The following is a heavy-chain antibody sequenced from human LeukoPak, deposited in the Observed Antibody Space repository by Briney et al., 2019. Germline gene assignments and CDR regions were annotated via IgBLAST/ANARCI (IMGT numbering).Heavy chain of an antibody. J-gene: IGHJ4*02. CDR3: ASRRLGNDY. D-gene: IGHD7-27*01. CDR2: IYHTGST. Sequence: SETLSLTCTVSGGSVSDYYWSWIRQSPGKGLEWIGYIYHTGSTSYSPSLKSRVTISADTSQNQFSLKLSSVTAADTAVYYCASRRLGNDYWGQGTLVTVSS. CDR1: GGSVSDYY. V-gene: IGHV4-59*02.